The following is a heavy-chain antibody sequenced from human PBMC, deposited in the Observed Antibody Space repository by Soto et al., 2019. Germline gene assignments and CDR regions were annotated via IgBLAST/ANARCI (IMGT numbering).Heavy chain of an antibody. J-gene: IGHJ6*02. Sequence: GGSLRLSCAASGFTFSSYWMSWVRQAPGKGLEWVANIKQDGSEKYYVDSVKGRFTISRDNAKNSLYLQMNSLRAEDTAVYYCARDGGSRPYYGMDVWGQGTTVTVSS. D-gene: IGHD1-26*01. V-gene: IGHV3-7*01. CDR2: IKQDGSEK. CDR3: ARDGGSRPYYGMDV. CDR1: GFTFSSYW.